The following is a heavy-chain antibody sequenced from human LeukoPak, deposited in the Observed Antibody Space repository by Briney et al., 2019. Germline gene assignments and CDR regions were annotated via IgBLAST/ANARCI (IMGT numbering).Heavy chain of an antibody. D-gene: IGHD3-3*01. CDR1: GFTFSSYW. Sequence: GGSLRLSCAASGFTFSSYWLSWVRQAPAKGLEWVANIKHDGSENYYVDSVKGRFTISRDNAKNSPYLQMNSLRAEDTAVYYCARGGDFWSVDYWGQGTLVTVSS. CDR2: IKHDGSEN. CDR3: ARGGDFWSVDY. J-gene: IGHJ4*02. V-gene: IGHV3-7*03.